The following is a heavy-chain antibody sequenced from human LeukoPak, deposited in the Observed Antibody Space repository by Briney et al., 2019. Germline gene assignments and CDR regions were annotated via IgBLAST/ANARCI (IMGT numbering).Heavy chain of an antibody. Sequence: EASVKVSCKASGYTFTSYYMHWVRQAPGQGLEWMGIINPSGGSTNYAQKFQGRVTITADKSTSTAYMELSSLRSEDTAVYYCATIHYDSSGYYFDYWGQGTLVTVSS. V-gene: IGHV1-46*01. CDR1: GYTFTSYY. CDR3: ATIHYDSSGYYFDY. CDR2: INPSGGST. D-gene: IGHD3-22*01. J-gene: IGHJ4*02.